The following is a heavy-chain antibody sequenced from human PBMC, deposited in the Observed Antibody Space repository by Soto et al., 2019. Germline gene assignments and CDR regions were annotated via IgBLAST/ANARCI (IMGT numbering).Heavy chain of an antibody. CDR3: ARASRYDSNRLYYYYGMDV. J-gene: IGHJ6*02. D-gene: IGHD5-12*01. CDR2: IYYSGST. Sequence: SLSCTVSGVSISSYYWSWILQPPGNGLEWIGYIYYSGSTNYNPSLKSRLARSVDTSKNQFSLKLSSVTAADTAVYYCARASRYDSNRLYYYYGMDVWGQGTTVPSP. CDR1: GVSISSYY. V-gene: IGHV4-59*01.